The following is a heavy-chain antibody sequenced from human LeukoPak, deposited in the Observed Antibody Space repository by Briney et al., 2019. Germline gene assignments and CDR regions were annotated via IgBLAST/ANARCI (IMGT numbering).Heavy chain of an antibody. J-gene: IGHJ4*02. CDR3: AKDKTPHPLSSDY. CDR1: GFTFSSYA. CDR2: ISGSGGST. D-gene: IGHD3-10*01. V-gene: IGHV3-23*01. Sequence: PGGSLRLSCAAAGFTFSSYAMSWVRQAPGKGLEWVSAISGSGGSTYYADSVKGRFTISRDNSKNTLYLQMNSLRAEDTAVYYCAKDKTPHPLSSDYWGQGTLVTVSS.